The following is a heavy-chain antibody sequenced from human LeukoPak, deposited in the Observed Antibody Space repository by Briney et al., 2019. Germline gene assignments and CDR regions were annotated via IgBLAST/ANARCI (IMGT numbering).Heavy chain of an antibody. J-gene: IGHJ4*02. CDR2: IIPIFGTA. D-gene: IGHD5-18*01. CDR1: GGTFSSYA. Sequence: GASVKVSCKASGGTFSSYAISWVRQAPGQGLEWMGGIIPIFGTANYAQKFQSRVTITADASTSTAYMELSSLRSEDTAVYYCARDADTAMPNFDYWGQGTLVTVSS. V-gene: IGHV1-69*13. CDR3: ARDADTAMPNFDY.